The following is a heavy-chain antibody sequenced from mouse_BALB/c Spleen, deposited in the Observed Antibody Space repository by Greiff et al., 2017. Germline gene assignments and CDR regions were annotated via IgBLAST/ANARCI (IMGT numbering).Heavy chain of an antibody. CDR3: ARGGLYGAMDY. CDR2: ISSGGST. D-gene: IGHD1-1*02. CDR1: GFTFSSYA. Sequence: DVKLVESGGGLVKPGGSLKLSCAASGFTFSSYAMSWVRQTPEKRLEWVASISSGGSTYYPDSVKGRFTISRDNARNILYLQMSSLRSEDTAMYYCARGGLYGAMDYWGQGTSVTVSS. J-gene: IGHJ4*01. V-gene: IGHV5-6-5*01.